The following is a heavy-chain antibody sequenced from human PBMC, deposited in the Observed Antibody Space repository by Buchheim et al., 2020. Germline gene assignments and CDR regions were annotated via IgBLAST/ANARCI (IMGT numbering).Heavy chain of an antibody. CDR3: AKVVGSSGSGGYYYYGMDV. V-gene: IGHV3-23*01. J-gene: IGHJ6*02. D-gene: IGHD6-19*01. CDR1: GFTFSSYA. CDR2: MSGSGGST. Sequence: EVHLLESGGDLVQPGGSLRLSCAASGFTFSSYAMSWVRQAPGKGLEWVSSMSGSGGSTYYADSVKGRFTISRDNSKNTPYLQMISLRAEDTAVYYCAKVVGSSGSGGYYYYGMDVWGQGTT.